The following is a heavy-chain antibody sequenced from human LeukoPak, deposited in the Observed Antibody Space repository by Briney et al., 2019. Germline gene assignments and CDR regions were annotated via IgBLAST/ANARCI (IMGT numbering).Heavy chain of an antibody. CDR3: ARDRAYGDFDY. Sequence: PGGSLRLSCAASGFTFSSYGMHWVRQAPGKGLEWVAVIWYDGSNKYYADSVKGRFTISRDNSKNTLYLQMNSLRAEDTAVYYCARDRAYGDFDYWGQGTLVTVSS. CDR2: IWYDGSNK. V-gene: IGHV3-33*01. J-gene: IGHJ4*02. CDR1: GFTFSSYG. D-gene: IGHD4-17*01.